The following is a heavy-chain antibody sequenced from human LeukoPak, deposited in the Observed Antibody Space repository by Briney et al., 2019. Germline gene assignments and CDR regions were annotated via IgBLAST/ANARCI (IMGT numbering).Heavy chain of an antibody. CDR2: IYTSGST. CDR1: GVSISSYY. D-gene: IGHD3-22*01. J-gene: IGHJ4*02. V-gene: IGHV4-4*07. Sequence: SETLSLTCTVSGVSISSYYWSWIRQPAGKGLEWIGRIYTSGSTNYNPSLKSRVTMSVDTSKNQFSLKLSSVTAADTAVYYCARGEYYYDSSGYRHFDYWGQGTLVTVSS. CDR3: ARGEYYYDSSGYRHFDY.